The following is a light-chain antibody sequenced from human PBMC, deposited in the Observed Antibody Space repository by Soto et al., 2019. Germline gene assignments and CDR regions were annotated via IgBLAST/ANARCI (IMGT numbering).Light chain of an antibody. J-gene: IGKJ2*01. CDR2: GAS. CDR1: QSVSSSY. V-gene: IGKV3-20*01. Sequence: EIVLTQSPGTLSLSPGERATLSCRASQSVSSSYLAWYQQKPGQAPRLLIYGASSRATGIPDRFSGSGSGTDFTLTISSLQSEDFAVYYCQQYNKWPPYTFGQGTEVEIK. CDR3: QQYNKWPPYT.